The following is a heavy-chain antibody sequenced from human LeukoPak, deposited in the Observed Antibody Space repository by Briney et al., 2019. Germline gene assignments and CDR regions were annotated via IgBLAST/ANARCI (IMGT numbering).Heavy chain of an antibody. CDR2: IWYDGSNK. J-gene: IGHJ6*02. V-gene: IGHV3-33*01. CDR1: GFTFSSYG. CDR3: ARDREITMVRGVYYQVYYYYGMDV. D-gene: IGHD3-10*01. Sequence: PGGSLTLSCTASGFTFSSYGMHWVRQAPGKGLEWVAVIWYDGSNKYYADSVKGRFTISRDNSKNTLYLQMNSLRAEDTAVYYCARDREITMVRGVYYQVYYYYGMDVWGQGTTVTVSS.